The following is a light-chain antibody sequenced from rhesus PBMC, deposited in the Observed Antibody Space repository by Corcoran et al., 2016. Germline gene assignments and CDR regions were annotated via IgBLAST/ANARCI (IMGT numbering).Light chain of an antibody. V-gene: IGKV1S15*01. CDR1: QGISNI. J-gene: IGKJ1*01. Sequence: DIQMTQSPSSLSASVGDTVTITCRASQGISNILAWYQQKPGKAPNLLIYYASTLQSGVPSRFRGSGSGTDFTLTISSLQPEDFATYYGQHGYGMPPTFGQGTKVEIK. CDR2: YAS. CDR3: QHGYGMPPT.